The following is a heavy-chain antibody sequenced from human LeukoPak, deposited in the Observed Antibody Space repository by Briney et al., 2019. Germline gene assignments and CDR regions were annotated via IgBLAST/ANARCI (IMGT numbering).Heavy chain of an antibody. D-gene: IGHD3-22*01. CDR3: ARDIKSPLMIEAI. CDR1: GGSISSYY. Sequence: SETLSLTCTVSGGSISSYYWSWIRQPPGKGLEWIGYIYYSGSTNYNPSLKSRVTISVDTPKNQFSLKLSSVTAADAAVYYCARDIKSPLMIEAIWGQGTLVTVSS. V-gene: IGHV4-59*01. J-gene: IGHJ4*02. CDR2: IYYSGST.